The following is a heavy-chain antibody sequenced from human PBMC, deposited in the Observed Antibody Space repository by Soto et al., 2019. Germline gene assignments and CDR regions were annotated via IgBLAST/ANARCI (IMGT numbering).Heavy chain of an antibody. V-gene: IGHV4-59*08. CDR2: ISNSGSA. D-gene: IGHD3-10*01. J-gene: IGHJ4*02. CDR1: GGSIETFY. CDR3: ARQITMVGGVFDYFDY. Sequence: SETLSLTCTVSGGSIETFYWSWIRQPPGKGLEWFAYISNSGSANYNPSLESRVTISVDTSKNQFSLKLSSVTAADTAVYYCARQITMVGGVFDYFDYWGQGTLVTVSS.